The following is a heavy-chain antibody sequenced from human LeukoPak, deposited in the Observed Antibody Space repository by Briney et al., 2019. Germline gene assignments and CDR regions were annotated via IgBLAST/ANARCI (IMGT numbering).Heavy chain of an antibody. J-gene: IGHJ6*03. CDR1: GFTFTDSA. CDR2: ISASGHYT. CDR3: AKDGSWGDYYFYFYIDV. V-gene: IGHV3-23*01. D-gene: IGHD3-16*01. Sequence: GGSLRLSCEASGFTFTDSAMSWVRQAPGKGLEWVSGISASGHYTYNADSAKGRFTISRDNTKNTLYLQMNSLRAEDTALYYCAKDGSWGDYYFYFYIDVWGKGTTVTVSS.